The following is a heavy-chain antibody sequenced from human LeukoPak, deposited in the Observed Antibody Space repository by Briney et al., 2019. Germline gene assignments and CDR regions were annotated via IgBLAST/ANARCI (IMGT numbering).Heavy chain of an antibody. CDR3: ASGEQQLVLH. V-gene: IGHV3-21*01. J-gene: IGHJ4*02. CDR2: ISSSSSYI. D-gene: IGHD6-13*01. Sequence: PGGSLRLSCAASGFTFSSYSMNWVRQAPGKGLEWVSSISSSSSYIYYADSVKGRFTTSRDNAKNSLYLQMNSLRAEDTAVYYCASGEQQLVLHWGQGTLVTVSS. CDR1: GFTFSSYS.